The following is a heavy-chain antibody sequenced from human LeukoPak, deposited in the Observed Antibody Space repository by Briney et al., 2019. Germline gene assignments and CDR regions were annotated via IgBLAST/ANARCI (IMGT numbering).Heavy chain of an antibody. D-gene: IGHD4-23*01. CDR2: IYYSGST. CDR3: ATVVTAGYYYYMDV. J-gene: IGHJ6*03. V-gene: IGHV4-61*05. Sequence: SETLSLTCTVSGGSISSSSYYWSWIRQPPGKGLGWIGYIYYSGSTNYNPSLKSRVTISVDTSKNQFSLKLSSVTAADTAVYYCATVVTAGYYYYMDVWGKGTTVTVSS. CDR1: GGSISSSSYY.